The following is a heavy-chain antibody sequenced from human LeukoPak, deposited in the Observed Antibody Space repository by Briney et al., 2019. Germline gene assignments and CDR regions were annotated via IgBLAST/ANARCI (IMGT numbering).Heavy chain of an antibody. Sequence: ASVKVSCKASGGTFSNYAINWMRQAPGQGLEWMGGITPIFGTANYIQKFQGRVTITTDESTSTAYMELSSLRSEDTAVYYCARYSGDGYFDYWGQGTLVTVSS. V-gene: IGHV1-69*05. J-gene: IGHJ4*02. CDR2: ITPIFGTA. CDR3: ARYSGDGYFDY. CDR1: GGTFSNYA. D-gene: IGHD5-24*01.